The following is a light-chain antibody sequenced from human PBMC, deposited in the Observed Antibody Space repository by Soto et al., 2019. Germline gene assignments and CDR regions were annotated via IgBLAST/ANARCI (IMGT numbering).Light chain of an antibody. CDR2: GAS. V-gene: IGKV3-15*01. J-gene: IGKJ4*01. CDR3: QQYNNWPLT. CDR1: QSVSSN. Sequence: ETVMTQSPATLSVSPGERATLSCRASQSVSSNLAWYQQRPGQAPRLLIYGASTRATGVPARFSGSGSGTEFALTISRLQSEDFAVYYCQQYNNWPLTFGGATTVEIK.